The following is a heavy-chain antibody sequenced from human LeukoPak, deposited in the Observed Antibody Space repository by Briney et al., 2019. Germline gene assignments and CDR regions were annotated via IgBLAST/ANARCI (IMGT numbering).Heavy chain of an antibody. V-gene: IGHV4-61*02. CDR2: IYTSGST. Sequence: SETLSLTCTVSGGSISSGSYYWSWIRQPAGKGLEWIGRIYTSGSTYYNPSLKSRVTISVDRSKNQFSLKLSSVTAADTAVYYCARDQREPDAFDIWGQGTMVTVSS. J-gene: IGHJ3*02. CDR1: GGSISSGSYY. CDR3: ARDQREPDAFDI. D-gene: IGHD1-26*01.